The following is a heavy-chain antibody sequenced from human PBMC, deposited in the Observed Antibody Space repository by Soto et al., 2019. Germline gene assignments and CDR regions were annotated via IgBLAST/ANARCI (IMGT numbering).Heavy chain of an antibody. Sequence: ASVKVSCKTSGYSFTGYSVHWVRQAPGHGPEWMGWINPKSGGTKYAQKFQCRVTMTRDTSISTVFMELSRVTSDDTAVYYCAREVWSRGNFITGKLFDYWGQGSLVTVSS. V-gene: IGHV1-2*02. D-gene: IGHD1-20*01. J-gene: IGHJ4*02. CDR1: GYSFTGYS. CDR2: INPKSGGT. CDR3: AREVWSRGNFITGKLFDY.